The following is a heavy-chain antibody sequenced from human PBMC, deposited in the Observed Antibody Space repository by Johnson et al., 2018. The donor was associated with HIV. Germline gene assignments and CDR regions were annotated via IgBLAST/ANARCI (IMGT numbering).Heavy chain of an antibody. J-gene: IGHJ3*02. CDR2: INSDGSST. D-gene: IGHD6-13*01. CDR3: AKEEAAGPYDAVDI. V-gene: IGHV3-74*01. Sequence: VQLVESGGGVVQPGRSLRLSCAASGFTFSSYWMHWVRQAPGQGLVWVSRINSDGSSTSYADSVKGRFTISRDNAKNTLYLQMNSLRAEDTALYYCAKEEAAGPYDAVDIWGQGTMVTVSS. CDR1: GFTFSSYW.